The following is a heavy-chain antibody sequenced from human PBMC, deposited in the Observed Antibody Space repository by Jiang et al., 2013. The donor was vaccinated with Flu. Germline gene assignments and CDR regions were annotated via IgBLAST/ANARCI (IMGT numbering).Heavy chain of an antibody. CDR1: GYIFTSYW. CDR3: ARHLYMTTPYFDL. CDR2: IDPSGSYT. J-gene: IGHJ2*01. V-gene: IGHV5-10-1*01. Sequence: GAEVKKPGESLRISCKGSGYIFTSYWISWVRQMPGKGLEWMGTIDPSGSYTHYSPSFQGHVTVSADKSIDTAYLQWSSLKASDTAMYYCARHLYMTTPYFDLWGRGTLLTVSA. D-gene: IGHD4-17*01.